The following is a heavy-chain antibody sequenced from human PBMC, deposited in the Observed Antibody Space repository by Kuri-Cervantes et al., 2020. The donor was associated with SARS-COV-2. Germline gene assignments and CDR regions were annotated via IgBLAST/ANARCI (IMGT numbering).Heavy chain of an antibody. J-gene: IGHJ3*02. Sequence: SVKVSCKPSGYTFTGYYMHWVRQTPGQGLEWMGRINPNSGGTNYAQKFQGRVTMTRDTSISTAYMELSRLRSDDTAVYYCARDPGVLDAFDIWGQGTMVTVSS. CDR1: GYTFTGYY. V-gene: IGHV1-2*06. D-gene: IGHD2-8*01. CDR3: ARDPGVLDAFDI. CDR2: INPNSGGT.